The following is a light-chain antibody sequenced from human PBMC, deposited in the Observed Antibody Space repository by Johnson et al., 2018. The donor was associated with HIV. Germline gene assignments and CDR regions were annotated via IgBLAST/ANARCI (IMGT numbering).Light chain of an antibody. J-gene: IGLJ1*01. CDR1: SSNIANNY. V-gene: IGLV1-51*02. Sequence: SVLTQPPSVSAAPGQRVTISCSGSSSNIANNYISWYQQFPGTAPKLLIYENNKRPSGIPDRFSASKSGASATLGITGLQTGDEADYYCGTWDSSLTSGGIFGTGSKVTV. CDR3: GTWDSSLTSGGI. CDR2: ENN.